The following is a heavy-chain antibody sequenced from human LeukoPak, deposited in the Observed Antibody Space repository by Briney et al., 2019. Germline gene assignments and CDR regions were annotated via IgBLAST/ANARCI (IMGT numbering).Heavy chain of an antibody. CDR3: ARDPGISLSGKYFQH. J-gene: IGHJ1*01. Sequence: ASVKVSCKASGYSLTGFYMHWVRQAPGPGREWMGWINPNSGGTNYAQRFQARVTMTMDTSISTAYMELSSMRSDDTAVYNCARDPGISLSGKYFQHWGQGTLVTVSS. V-gene: IGHV1-2*02. CDR2: INPNSGGT. CDR1: GYSLTGFY. D-gene: IGHD6-19*01.